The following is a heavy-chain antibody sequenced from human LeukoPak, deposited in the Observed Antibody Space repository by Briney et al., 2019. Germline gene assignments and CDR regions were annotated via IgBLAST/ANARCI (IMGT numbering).Heavy chain of an antibody. V-gene: IGHV3-23*01. D-gene: IGHD5-12*01. CDR3: VKAEVVANKAAFDY. J-gene: IGHJ4*02. CDR2: TSGSGASS. CDR1: VFTFSNYA. Sequence: GGSLRLSCAASVFTFSNYAMSWVRQAPGKGLEWVSGTSGSGASSSYADSVKGRFTISRDNSKNTLYLQTNSLRAEDTAVYYCVKAEVVANKAAFDYWGQGTRVSVSS.